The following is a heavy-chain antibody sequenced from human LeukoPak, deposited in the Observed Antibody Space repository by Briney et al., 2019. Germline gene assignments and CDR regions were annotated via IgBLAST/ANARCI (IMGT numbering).Heavy chain of an antibody. J-gene: IGHJ5*02. V-gene: IGHV3-30*02. CDR1: GFTFNRFG. CDR2: VRYDGSSK. CDR3: AKDPHYYGSGTQEFDP. D-gene: IGHD3-10*01. Sequence: GGSLRLSCVASGFTFNRFGMHWVRQAPGKGLEWVAFVRYDGSSKQYGDPVKGRVTIFRDNSKNTLYLQMNSLRPEDTAMYYCAKDPHYYGSGTQEFDPWGQGTLVAVSS.